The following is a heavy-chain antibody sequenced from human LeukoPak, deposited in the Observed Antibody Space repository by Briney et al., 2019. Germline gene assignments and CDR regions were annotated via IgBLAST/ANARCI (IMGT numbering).Heavy chain of an antibody. J-gene: IGHJ4*02. CDR3: ATTTIRLGY. D-gene: IGHD1-26*01. Sequence: SETLSLTCTVSGGSPSSYYWSWVRQPAGKGREWIGSISNSGSTYYNPSLKSRATISVDTSNNQYSLKLSSVTAADTAVYYCATTTIRLGYWGQGTLVTVSS. CDR2: ISNSGST. CDR1: GGSPSSYY. V-gene: IGHV4-4*07.